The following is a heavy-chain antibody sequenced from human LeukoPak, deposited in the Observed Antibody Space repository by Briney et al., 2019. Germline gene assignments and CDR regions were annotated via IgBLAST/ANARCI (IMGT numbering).Heavy chain of an antibody. Sequence: PGGSLRLSCAASGFTFSSYAMSWVRQAPGKGLEWVSSISSSSSYIYYADSVKGRFTISRDNAKNSLYLQMNSLRAEDTAVYYCARDDISWYYDFWSGQTYFDYWGQGTPVTVSS. CDR3: ARDDISWYYDFWSGQTYFDY. CDR2: ISSSSSYI. J-gene: IGHJ4*02. D-gene: IGHD3-3*01. V-gene: IGHV3-21*01. CDR1: GFTFSSYA.